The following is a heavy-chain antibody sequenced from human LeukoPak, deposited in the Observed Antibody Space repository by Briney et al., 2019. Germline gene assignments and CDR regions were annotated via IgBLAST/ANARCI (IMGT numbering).Heavy chain of an antibody. CDR2: IYYSGST. CDR1: GGSISSYY. V-gene: IGHV4-59*08. D-gene: IGHD6-13*01. CDR3: ARLSSSWYYFDY. J-gene: IGHJ4*02. Sequence: SETLSLTCTVSGGSISSYYWSWIRQPPGKGLEWIGYIYYSGSTNYNPSLKSRVTISVDTSKNQFSLKLSSVTAADTAVYYCARLSSSWYYFDYWGQGTLVTISS.